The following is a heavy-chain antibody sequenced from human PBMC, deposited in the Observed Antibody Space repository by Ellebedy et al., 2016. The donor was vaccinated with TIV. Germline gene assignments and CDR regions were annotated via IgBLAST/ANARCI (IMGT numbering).Heavy chain of an antibody. J-gene: IGHJ3*02. CDR1: GGSISSSSYY. CDR2: IYYSGST. D-gene: IGHD3-22*01. V-gene: IGHV4-39*01. Sequence: MPSETLSLTCTVSGGSISSSSYYWGWIRQPPGKGLEWIGSIYYSGSTYYNPSLKSRVTISGDTSKNQFSLKLSSVTAADTAVYYCARMTSYYDSSGYYAPPLGAFDIWGQGTMVTVSS. CDR3: ARMTSYYDSSGYYAPPLGAFDI.